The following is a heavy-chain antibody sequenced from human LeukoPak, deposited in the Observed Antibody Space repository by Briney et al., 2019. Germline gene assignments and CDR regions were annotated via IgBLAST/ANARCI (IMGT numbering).Heavy chain of an antibody. CDR2: ISGSGST. J-gene: IGHJ4*02. D-gene: IGHD2-21*02. V-gene: IGHV3-23*01. CDR1: GFIFNNYA. CDR3: AKGDCGGDCYSFDY. Sequence: GGSLRLSCAASGFIFNNYAMNWVRQAPGKRLEWVSAISGSGSTYYADSVKGRFTISRDNSKNTLYLQMKSLRAEDTALYYCAKGDCGGDCYSFDYWGQGTLVTVSS.